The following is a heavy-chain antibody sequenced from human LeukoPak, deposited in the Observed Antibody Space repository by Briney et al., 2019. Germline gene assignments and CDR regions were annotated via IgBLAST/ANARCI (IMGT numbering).Heavy chain of an antibody. CDR2: INWNGGGT. CDR1: GFTFDAYG. Sequence: PGGSLRLCCAASGFTFDAYGLTWVRQAPGKGLEWVSGINWNGGGTGFADSVKGRFAISRDNAKNSLYLQMNSLRAEDTAFYYCARWGSGSYYYFDYWGQGTLVTVSS. D-gene: IGHD3-10*01. J-gene: IGHJ4*02. CDR3: ARWGSGSYYYFDY. V-gene: IGHV3-20*04.